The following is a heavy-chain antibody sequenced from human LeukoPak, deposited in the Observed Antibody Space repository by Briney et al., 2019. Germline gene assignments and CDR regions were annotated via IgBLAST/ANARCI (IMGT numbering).Heavy chain of an antibody. CDR1: GFTVSSNY. CDR3: ARERGDYGIIDY. CDR2: IYSGGST. J-gene: IGHJ4*02. Sequence: GGSLRLSCAASGFTVSSNYMSWVRQAPGKGLEWVSVIYSGGSTYYADSVKGRFTISRDNPKNTLYLQMNSLRAEDTAVYYCARERGDYGIIDYWGQGTLVTVSS. V-gene: IGHV3-66*01. D-gene: IGHD4-17*01.